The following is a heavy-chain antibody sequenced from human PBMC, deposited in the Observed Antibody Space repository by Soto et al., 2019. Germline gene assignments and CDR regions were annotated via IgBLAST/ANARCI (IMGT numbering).Heavy chain of an antibody. CDR3: AGGLGTTTAYYYGMDV. D-gene: IGHD1-7*01. Sequence: SETMCLTYTVSGGYISNGGCYCIRNRQPPGKGLEWIGYIYYSGSTYYNPSLKSRVTISVDTSKNQFSLKLSSVTAADTAVYYCAGGLGTTTAYYYGMDVWGQGTTVTVSS. J-gene: IGHJ6*02. V-gene: IGHV4-30-4*01. CDR1: GGYISNGGCY. CDR2: IYYSGST.